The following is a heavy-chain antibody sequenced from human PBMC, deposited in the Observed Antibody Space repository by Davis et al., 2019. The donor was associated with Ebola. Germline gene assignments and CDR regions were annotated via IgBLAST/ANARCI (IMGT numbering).Heavy chain of an antibody. CDR2: ISDDGSNK. D-gene: IGHD4-17*01. Sequence: PGGPLRLSCAASGFTFSSYAMHWVRQAPGKGLDWVAFISDDGSNKYYADSVKGRFTISRDNSKNTLYLQMNSLRAEDTAVYYCARDLTVTTLGVGWFDPWGQGTLVTVSS. V-gene: IGHV3-30*04. J-gene: IGHJ5*02. CDR1: GFTFSSYA. CDR3: ARDLTVTTLGVGWFDP.